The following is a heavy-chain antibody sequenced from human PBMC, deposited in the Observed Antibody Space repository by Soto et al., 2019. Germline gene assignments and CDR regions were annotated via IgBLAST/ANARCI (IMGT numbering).Heavy chain of an antibody. J-gene: IGHJ5*02. CDR3: ARMSSSGSGWFQP. V-gene: IGHV4-39*07. CDR2: FYSSGSI. Sequence: XGTLSLSCFVSGYSITADRYYWSWIRHHPGKGLEWIVSFYSSGSIIYNPSLRSRVSISGDTSSNQFSMSLTSVTAADTARYYCARMSSSGSGWFQPWGQGTLVTGSS. CDR1: GYSITADRYY. D-gene: IGHD3-22*01.